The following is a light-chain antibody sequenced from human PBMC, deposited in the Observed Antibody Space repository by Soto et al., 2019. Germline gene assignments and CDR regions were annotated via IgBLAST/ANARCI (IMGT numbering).Light chain of an antibody. V-gene: IGKV3-20*01. CDR3: QQYGSSIL. Sequence: ENVLTQSPGTLSLSPGERATLSCRASQSVGSNYLAWYQQKRDQAPRLLIYGASSRAPGIPDRFSGSGSGTDFALTISRLEPEDFAVYHCQQYGSSILFGQVTKVEIK. CDR1: QSVGSNY. J-gene: IGKJ1*01. CDR2: GAS.